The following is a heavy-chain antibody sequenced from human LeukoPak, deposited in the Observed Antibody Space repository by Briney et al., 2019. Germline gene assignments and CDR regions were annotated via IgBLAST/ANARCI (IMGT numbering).Heavy chain of an antibody. CDR1: GYSFTSYW. V-gene: IGHV5-51*01. Sequence: GESLKISCKGSGYSFTSYWIGWVRQMPGKGLEWMGIIYPGDSDTRYSPSFQGQVTISADKSISTAYLQWSSLKAPDTAMYYCATHYYGSGSYYNDFDYWGQGTLVTVSS. J-gene: IGHJ4*02. CDR3: ATHYYGSGSYYNDFDY. D-gene: IGHD3-10*01. CDR2: IYPGDSDT.